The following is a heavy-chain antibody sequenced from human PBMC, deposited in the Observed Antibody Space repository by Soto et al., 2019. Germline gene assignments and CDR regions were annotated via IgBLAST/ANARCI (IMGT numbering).Heavy chain of an antibody. Sequence: SETLSLTCAVSCGSISSGGYSWSWIRQPPGKGLEWIGYIYHSGSTYYNPSLKSRVTISVDRSKNQFSLKLSSVTAADTAVYYCSRVPGPWGQGTLVTVSS. J-gene: IGHJ5*02. CDR3: SRVPGP. V-gene: IGHV4-30-2*01. CDR1: CGSISSGGYS. CDR2: IYHSGST.